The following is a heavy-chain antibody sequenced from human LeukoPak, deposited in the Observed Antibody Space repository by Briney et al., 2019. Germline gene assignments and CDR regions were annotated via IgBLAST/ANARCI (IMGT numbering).Heavy chain of an antibody. CDR1: GGSISSSSYY. CDR2: IYHSGST. Sequence: SETLSLTCTVSGGSISSSSYYWGWIRQPPGKGLEWIGSIYHSGSTYYNPSLKSRVTISVDTSKNQFSLKLSSVTAADTAVYYCARQLSRAGFDPWGQGTLVTVSS. J-gene: IGHJ5*02. CDR3: ARQLSRAGFDP. V-gene: IGHV4-39*01. D-gene: IGHD3-10*01.